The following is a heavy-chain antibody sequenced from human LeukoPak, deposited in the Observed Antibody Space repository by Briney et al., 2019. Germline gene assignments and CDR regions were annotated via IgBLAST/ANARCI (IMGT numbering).Heavy chain of an antibody. CDR1: GGSFSGYY. Sequence: ASETLSLTCAVYGGSFSGYYWSWIRQPPGKGLEWIGEINHSGSTNYNPSLKSRVTISVGTSKNQFSLKLSSVTAADTAVYYCARVSSNVVGAKTWVDYWGQGTLVTVSS. D-gene: IGHD1-26*01. V-gene: IGHV4-34*01. CDR3: ARVSSNVVGAKTWVDY. CDR2: INHSGST. J-gene: IGHJ4*02.